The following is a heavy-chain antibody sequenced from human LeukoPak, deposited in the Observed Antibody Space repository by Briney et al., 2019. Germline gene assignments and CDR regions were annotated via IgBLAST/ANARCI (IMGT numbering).Heavy chain of an antibody. J-gene: IGHJ4*02. CDR1: GFVFRNYG. CDR2: IRSDGSEQ. CDR3: ARDRNWNKYFDY. Sequence: PGGSLRLSCAASGFVFRNYGMHWVRQAPGKGLDWVAFIRSDGSEQYYADSVKGRFALSRDNSMKTVFLQMNSLRLEDTAVYCCARDRNWNKYFDYWGQGTLVTVSS. D-gene: IGHD1-20*01. V-gene: IGHV3-30*02.